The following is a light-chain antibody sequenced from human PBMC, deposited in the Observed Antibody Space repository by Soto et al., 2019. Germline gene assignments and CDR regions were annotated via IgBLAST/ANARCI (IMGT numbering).Light chain of an antibody. CDR1: QGIDNY. CDR2: AAS. J-gene: IGKJ1*01. CDR3: QTYYNAPGT. V-gene: IGKV1-27*01. Sequence: DIQMTQSPSSLSASVGDRVTITCRASQGIDNYLAWYQQKPGGVPKLLIYAASTLRSGVPSRFSGGGSGTDFTLATSSLQPEDVATYYCQTYYNAPGTFGQGTKVEIK.